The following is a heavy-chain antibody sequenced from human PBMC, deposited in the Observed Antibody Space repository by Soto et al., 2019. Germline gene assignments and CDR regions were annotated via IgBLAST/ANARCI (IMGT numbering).Heavy chain of an antibody. J-gene: IGHJ5*02. CDR2: IYYSGST. D-gene: IGHD2-15*01. Sequence: SETLSLPCTVSGGSISSYYWSWIRQPPGKGLEWIGYIYYSGSTNYNPSLKSRVTISVDTSKNQFSLKLSSVTAADTAVYYCARDNCSGGSCYSNWFDPWGQGTLVTVS. CDR1: GGSISSYY. CDR3: ARDNCSGGSCYSNWFDP. V-gene: IGHV4-59*01.